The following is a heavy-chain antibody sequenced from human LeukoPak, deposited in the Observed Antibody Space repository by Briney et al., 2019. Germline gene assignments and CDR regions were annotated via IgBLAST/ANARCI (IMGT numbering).Heavy chain of an antibody. CDR3: ARDRNGYHDDAFDI. V-gene: IGHV1-2*02. CDR1: GYTFTGYY. D-gene: IGHD5-24*01. CDR2: INPNSGDT. J-gene: IGHJ3*02. Sequence: ASVKVSCKASGYTFTGYYMHWVRQAPGQGLEWMGWINPNSGDTKYAQKFQDRVTMTRDTSITTAYMELSRLRPDDTAVYYCARDRNGYHDDAFDIWGQGTMVTVSS.